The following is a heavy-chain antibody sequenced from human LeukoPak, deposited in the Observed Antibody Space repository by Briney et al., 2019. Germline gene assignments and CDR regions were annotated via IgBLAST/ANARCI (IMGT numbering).Heavy chain of an antibody. CDR2: VSYSGRT. CDR3: ARHARGAVNLDY. V-gene: IGHV4-59*08. Sequence: SETLSLTCTVSGASSSNYHWRWIRQPPEKGLECIGYVSYSGRTNHNPSLKSRVTISADTSKNQFSLKLTSVTAADTAVYYCARHARGAVNLDYWGQGTLVTVSS. CDR1: GASSSNYH. J-gene: IGHJ4*02. D-gene: IGHD6-19*01.